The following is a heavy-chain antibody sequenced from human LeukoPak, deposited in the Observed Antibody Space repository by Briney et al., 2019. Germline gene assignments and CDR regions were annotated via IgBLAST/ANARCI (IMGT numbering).Heavy chain of an antibody. CDR3: ARVTTNGYFEY. CDR2: IKFDESEK. Sequence: PGGSLRLSCAASGFTFSSYWMSWVRQAPGKGLEWMASIKFDESEKHYMDSVKGRFTISRDTAKNSLYLQMNSLRVEDTAVYFCARVTTNGYFEYWGQGSLVTVSP. J-gene: IGHJ4*02. V-gene: IGHV3-7*04. CDR1: GFTFSSYW. D-gene: IGHD1-1*01.